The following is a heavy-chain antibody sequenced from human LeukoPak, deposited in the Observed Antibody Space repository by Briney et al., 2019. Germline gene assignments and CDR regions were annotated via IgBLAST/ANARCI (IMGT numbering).Heavy chain of an antibody. V-gene: IGHV4-34*01. Sequence: SETLSLTCAVYGGSFSGYYWSWIRQPPGKGLEWIGEINHSGSTNYNPSLKSRVTISVDTSKNQFSLKLSSVTAADTAVYYWARRIMVYATTGFDYWGQGTLVTVSS. CDR1: GGSFSGYY. CDR3: ARRIMVYATTGFDY. J-gene: IGHJ4*02. CDR2: INHSGST. D-gene: IGHD2-8*01.